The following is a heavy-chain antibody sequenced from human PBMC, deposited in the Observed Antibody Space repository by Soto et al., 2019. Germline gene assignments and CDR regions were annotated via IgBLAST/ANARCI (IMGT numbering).Heavy chain of an antibody. CDR1: GFTFSNAW. V-gene: IGHV3-15*07. Sequence: GGSLRLSCAASGFTFSNAWMNWVRQAPGKGLEWVGRIKSKTDGGTTDYAAPVKGRFTISRDDSKNTLYLQMNSLKTEDTAVYYCWGWEPHGRYYYYGMDVWGQGTTVTVSS. D-gene: IGHD1-26*01. J-gene: IGHJ6*02. CDR2: IKSKTDGGTT. CDR3: WGWEPHGRYYYYGMDV.